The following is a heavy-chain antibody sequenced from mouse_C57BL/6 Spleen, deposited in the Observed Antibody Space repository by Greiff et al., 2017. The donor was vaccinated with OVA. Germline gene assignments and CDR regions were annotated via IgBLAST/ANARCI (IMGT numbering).Heavy chain of an antibody. CDR2: IHPTSGST. J-gene: IGHJ2*01. CDR1: GYTFTSYW. V-gene: IGHV1-64*01. CDR3: ARWKGGYYFDY. Sequence: QVHVQQPGAELVKPGASVKLSCKASGYTFTSYWMHWVKQRPGQGLEWIGMIHPTSGSTNYNEKFKSKAQLTVAKSSSPAYMQLSSLTYEDSAVYYCARWKGGYYFDYWGQGTTLTVSS.